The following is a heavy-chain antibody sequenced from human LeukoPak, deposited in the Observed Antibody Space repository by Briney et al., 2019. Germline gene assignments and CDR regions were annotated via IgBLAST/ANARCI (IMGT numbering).Heavy chain of an antibody. CDR1: GSSINSYY. V-gene: IGHV4-4*07. J-gene: IGHJ4*02. D-gene: IGHD4-11*01. CDR3: ARGFGAVTTLDY. CDR2: MYTSGST. Sequence: SETLSLTCNVSGSSINSYYWSWIRQPAGKGLEWIGRMYTSGSTNYNPSLKSRVTMSVDTSKNQFSLKLSSVTAADTAVYYCARGFGAVTTLDYWGQGTLVTVSS.